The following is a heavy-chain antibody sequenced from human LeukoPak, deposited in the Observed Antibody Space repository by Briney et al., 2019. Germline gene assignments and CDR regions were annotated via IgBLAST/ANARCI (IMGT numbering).Heavy chain of an antibody. CDR1: GYTFTSYG. D-gene: IGHD6-19*01. V-gene: IGHV1-18*01. CDR3: AGYGAVVGMGV. J-gene: IGHJ6*02. Sequence: ASVKVSCKASGYTFTSYGISWVRRAPGQGLERMGWISAYNGNTNYAQKLQGRVTMTTDTSTSTAYMELRRLRSDEAAVYYCAGYGAVVGMGVWGQGTMVTVSS. CDR2: ISAYNGNT.